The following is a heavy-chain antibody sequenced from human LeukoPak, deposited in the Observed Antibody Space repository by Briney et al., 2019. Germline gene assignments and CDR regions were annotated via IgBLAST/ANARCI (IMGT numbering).Heavy chain of an antibody. D-gene: IGHD6-19*01. Sequence: GASVKVSCKASGGTFSSYAISWVRQAPGQGLEWMGRIIPILGIANYAQKFQGRVTITADKSTSTAYMELSSLRSEDTAVYYCATVRGPYSSGWLRYWGQGTLVTVSS. V-gene: IGHV1-69*04. CDR3: ATVRGPYSSGWLRY. CDR1: GGTFSSYA. CDR2: IIPILGIA. J-gene: IGHJ4*02.